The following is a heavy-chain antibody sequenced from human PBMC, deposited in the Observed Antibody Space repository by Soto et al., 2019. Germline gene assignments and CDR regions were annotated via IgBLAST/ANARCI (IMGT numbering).Heavy chain of an antibody. Sequence: TLSLTCTVSGGSIRSGGYYWICVGQDPGMGLELIGNIYYSGNTYYNPSLKSRLTISVDTSKNQFSLKLSSVTAADTAVYYCARILPAVFGVVIHYYYYGMDVWGRGTTVTVSS. D-gene: IGHD3-3*01. CDR3: ARILPAVFGVVIHYYYYGMDV. CDR2: IYYSGNT. J-gene: IGHJ6*02. V-gene: IGHV4-31*03. CDR1: GGSIRSGGYY.